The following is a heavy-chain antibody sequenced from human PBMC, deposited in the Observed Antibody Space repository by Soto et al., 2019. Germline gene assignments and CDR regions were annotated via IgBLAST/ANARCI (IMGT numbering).Heavy chain of an antibody. CDR2: ISHSSGNT. V-gene: IGHV1-18*01. CDR3: EMVDNYVTPTPQDV. CDR1: GYIFVNYG. J-gene: IGHJ6*02. Sequence: QVQLVQSGDEVRKPGSSVKVSCKASGYIFVNYGIAWLRQAPGQGLEWMGWISHSSGNTHYASKVQGRLTMTTDTSTSTAYMDLCSLTSEETAVYYCEMVDNYVTPTPQDVWGQGPTVTVSS. D-gene: IGHD3-16*01.